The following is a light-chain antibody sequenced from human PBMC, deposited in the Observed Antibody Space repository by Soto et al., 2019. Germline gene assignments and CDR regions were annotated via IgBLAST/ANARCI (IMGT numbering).Light chain of an antibody. Sequence: QSALTQPASVSGSPGQSITISCTGTSSDVGGYNYVSWYQQHPGKAPQLMIYDVSNRPPGVSNRFSGSMSGNTASLTISGLQAEDEADYYCSSYTTSSTRFATGTKLTVL. CDR2: DVS. J-gene: IGLJ1*01. CDR1: SSDVGGYNY. CDR3: SSYTTSSTR. V-gene: IGLV2-14*03.